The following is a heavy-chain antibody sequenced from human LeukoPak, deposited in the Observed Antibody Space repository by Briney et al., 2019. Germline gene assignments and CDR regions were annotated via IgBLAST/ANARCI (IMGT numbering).Heavy chain of an antibody. CDR3: ARMADGSGSYRDRNAFDI. V-gene: IGHV4-38-2*02. CDR1: GYSISSGYY. D-gene: IGHD3-10*01. J-gene: IGHJ3*02. CDR2: IYHSGST. Sequence: SETLSLTCTVSGYSISSGYYWGWIRQPPGKGLEWIGSIYHSGSTYYNPSLKSRVTISVDTSKNQFSLKLRSVTAADTAVYYCARMADGSGSYRDRNAFDIWGQGTMVTVSS.